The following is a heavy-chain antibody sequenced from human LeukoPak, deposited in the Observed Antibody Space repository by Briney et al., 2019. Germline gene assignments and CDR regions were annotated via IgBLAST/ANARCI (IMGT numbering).Heavy chain of an antibody. J-gene: IGHJ4*02. V-gene: IGHV1-24*01. Sequence: ASVKVACKVSGYTLTELSMYWVRQAPRKGLEWMGGFDPEDGETIYAQKFQGRVTMTQDTSTDTAYMGLSSLRSEDTAVYYCATVGSGGATLDFDYWGQGTLVTVSS. CDR1: GYTLTELS. CDR2: FDPEDGET. CDR3: ATVGSGGATLDFDY. D-gene: IGHD1-26*01.